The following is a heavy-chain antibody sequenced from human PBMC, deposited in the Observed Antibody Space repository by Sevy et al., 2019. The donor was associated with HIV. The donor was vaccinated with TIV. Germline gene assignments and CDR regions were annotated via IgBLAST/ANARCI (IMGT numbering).Heavy chain of an antibody. D-gene: IGHD3-3*01. Sequence: GGSLRLSCAASGLTFSNAWMTWVRQAPGKGLEWAGRIKSKTDGGTTDYAAPVKGRFTISRDDSKNTLYLQMNSLKTEDTAVYYCTTKSDFWSGYQYFDLWGRGTLITVSS. J-gene: IGHJ2*01. V-gene: IGHV3-15*01. CDR1: GLTFSNAW. CDR2: IKSKTDGGTT. CDR3: TTKSDFWSGYQYFDL.